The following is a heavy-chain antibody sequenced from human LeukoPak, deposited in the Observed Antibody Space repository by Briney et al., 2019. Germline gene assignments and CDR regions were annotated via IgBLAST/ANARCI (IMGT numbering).Heavy chain of an antibody. V-gene: IGHV5-51*01. CDR1: GYSFTNYW. D-gene: IGHD5-18*01. J-gene: IGHJ4*02. CDR3: ARQTAMGRSGDF. CDR2: IDPSDPDT. Sequence: GESLKISCKASGYSFTNYWIGWVRQMPEKGLEWMGIIDPSDPDTRYTPSFQGQVTISADKSLTTAYLQWNSLKASDTAMYYCARQTAMGRSGDFWGQGTLVTVSS.